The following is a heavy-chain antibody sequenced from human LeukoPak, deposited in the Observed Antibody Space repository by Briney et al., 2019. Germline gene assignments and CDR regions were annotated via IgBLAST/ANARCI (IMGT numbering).Heavy chain of an antibody. CDR1: GFTFTSSA. D-gene: IGHD3-22*01. CDR3: AAPDYYDSSGSPRLGYYYGMDV. J-gene: IGHJ6*02. Sequence: SVKVSCKASGFTFTSSAVQWVRQARGQRLEWIGWIVVGSGNTNYAQKFQERVTITRDMSTSTAYMELSSLRSEDTAVYYCAAPDYYDSSGSPRLGYYYGMDVWGQGATVTVSS. CDR2: IVVGSGNT. V-gene: IGHV1-58*01.